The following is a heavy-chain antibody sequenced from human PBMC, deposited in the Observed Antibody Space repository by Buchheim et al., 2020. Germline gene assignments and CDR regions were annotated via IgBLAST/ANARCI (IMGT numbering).Heavy chain of an antibody. Sequence: EVQLVESGGDLVQPGGSLRLSCAASGFTFSSYWMSWVRQAPGKGLEWVANIKQDGSEKYYADSVKGRFAISSDNARGSLYLQMNSLRAEDTAIYFCSRGLVHCVADLCPFYFDYWGQGTL. CDR3: SRGLVHCVADLCPFYFDY. CDR2: IKQDGSEK. D-gene: IGHD2-21*01. CDR1: GFTFSSYW. J-gene: IGHJ4*02. V-gene: IGHV3-7*01.